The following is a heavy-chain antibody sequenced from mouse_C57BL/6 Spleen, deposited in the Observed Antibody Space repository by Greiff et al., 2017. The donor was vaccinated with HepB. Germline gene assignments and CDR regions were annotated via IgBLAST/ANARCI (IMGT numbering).Heavy chain of an antibody. CDR3: ASLYYGSSYDWFAY. V-gene: IGHV5-6*01. J-gene: IGHJ3*01. Sequence: EVMLVESGGDLVKPGGSLKLSCAASGFNFSSYGMSWVRQTPDKRLEWVATISSGGSYTYYPDSVKGRFTISRDNAKNTLYLQMSSLKSEDTAMYYCASLYYGSSYDWFAYWGQGTLVTVSA. D-gene: IGHD1-1*01. CDR2: ISSGGSYT. CDR1: GFNFSSYG.